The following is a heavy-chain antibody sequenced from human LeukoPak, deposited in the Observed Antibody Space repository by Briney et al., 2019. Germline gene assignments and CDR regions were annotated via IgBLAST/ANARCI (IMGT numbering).Heavy chain of an antibody. CDR1: GGSFSGYY. J-gene: IGHJ4*02. CDR2: INHSGST. V-gene: IGHV4-34*01. D-gene: IGHD6-19*01. Sequence: SETLSLTCAVYGGSFSGYYWSWIRQPPGKGLEWIGEINHSGSTNYNPSLKSRVTLSVDTSKNEFSLKLSSVTAADTAVYYCARETAVPVNVFDHWGQGILVTVSS. CDR3: ARETAVPVNVFDH.